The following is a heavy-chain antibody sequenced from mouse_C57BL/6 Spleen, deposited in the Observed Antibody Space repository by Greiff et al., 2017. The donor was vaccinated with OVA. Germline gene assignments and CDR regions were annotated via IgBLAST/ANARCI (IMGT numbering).Heavy chain of an antibody. CDR2: INPNNGGT. J-gene: IGHJ3*01. CDR3: ARSDYYGSSYGFAY. Sequence: DVQLQESGPELVKPGASVKIPCKASGYTFTDYNMDWVKQSHGKSLEWIGDINPNNGGTIYNQKFKGKATLTVDKSSSTAYMELRSLTSEDTAVYYCARSDYYGSSYGFAYWGQGTLVTVSA. V-gene: IGHV1-18*01. CDR1: GYTFTDYN. D-gene: IGHD1-1*01.